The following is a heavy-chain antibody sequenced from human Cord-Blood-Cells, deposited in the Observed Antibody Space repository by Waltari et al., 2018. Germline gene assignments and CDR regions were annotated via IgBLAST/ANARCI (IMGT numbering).Heavy chain of an antibody. Sequence: QVHLVQSGAAVKKPGSSVKDSCKPSGGNFSRDSISRVRQAPGQGLEWMGGIIPSFGTANAAQKFQGRVTITADESASTAYMELSSLRSEDTAVYYCARCENWYFDLWGRGTLVTVSA. J-gene: IGHJ2*01. CDR2: IIPSFGTA. CDR1: GGNFSRDS. V-gene: IGHV1-69*01. CDR3: ARCENWYFDL.